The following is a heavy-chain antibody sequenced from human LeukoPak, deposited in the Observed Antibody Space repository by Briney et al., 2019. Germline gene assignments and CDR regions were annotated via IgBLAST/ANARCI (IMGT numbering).Heavy chain of an antibody. J-gene: IGHJ3*02. CDR1: RFTFSSYS. CDR2: ISISGSTI. Sequence: GGSLRLSCAASRFTFSSYSMNWVRQAPGKGLEWVSFISISGSTIYYADSVKGRFTISRDNAKNSLYLQMNSLRAEDTAVYYCARTVAGLPLDAFDIWGQGTMVTVSS. CDR3: ARTVAGLPLDAFDI. D-gene: IGHD6-19*01. V-gene: IGHV3-48*04.